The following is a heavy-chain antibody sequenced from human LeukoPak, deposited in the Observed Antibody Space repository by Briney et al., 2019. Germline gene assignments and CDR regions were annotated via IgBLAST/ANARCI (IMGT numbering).Heavy chain of an antibody. CDR2: INPNSGGT. CDR3: ARGYCSGGTCYLVENWLDP. D-gene: IGHD2-15*01. V-gene: IGHV1-2*06. Sequence: ASVKVSCXASGYTLTAYYIYWVRQAHGQGLEWMGRINPNSGGTDYAQNFQGRVTMTRDTSISTAYMELSRLRSDDTAVYYCARGYCSGGTCYLVENWLDPWGQGTLVTVSS. CDR1: GYTLTAYY. J-gene: IGHJ5*02.